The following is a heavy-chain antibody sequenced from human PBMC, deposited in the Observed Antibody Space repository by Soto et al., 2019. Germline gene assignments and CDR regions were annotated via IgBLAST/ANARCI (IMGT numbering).Heavy chain of an antibody. D-gene: IGHD3-10*01. CDR3: ARHNLPPLHYGSGSYYITIPRYGMDV. CDR1: GYSFTSYW. J-gene: IGHJ6*02. V-gene: IGHV5-51*01. Sequence: PGESLKISCKGSGYSFTSYWIGWVRQMPGKGLEWMGIIYPGDSDTRYSPSFQGQVTISADKSISTAYLQWSSLKDSDADMYYRARHNLPPLHYGSGSYYITIPRYGMDVWGQGNTVTVSS. CDR2: IYPGDSDT.